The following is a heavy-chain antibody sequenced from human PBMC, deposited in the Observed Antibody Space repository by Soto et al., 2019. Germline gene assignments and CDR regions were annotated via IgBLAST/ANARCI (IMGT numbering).Heavy chain of an antibody. J-gene: IGHJ6*03. D-gene: IGHD2-2*01. CDR3: ARRGQDIVVVPAAENYYYYYMDV. V-gene: IGHV4-59*08. CDR2: IYYSGST. Sequence: SETLSLTCTVSGGSISSYYWSWIRQPPGKGLEWIGYIYYSGSTNYNPSLKSRVTISVDTSKNQFSLKLSSVTAADTAVYYCARRGQDIVVVPAAENYYYYYMDVWGKGTTVTVSS. CDR1: GGSISSYY.